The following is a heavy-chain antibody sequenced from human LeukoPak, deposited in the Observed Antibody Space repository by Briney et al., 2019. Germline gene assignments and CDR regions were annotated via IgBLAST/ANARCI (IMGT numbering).Heavy chain of an antibody. CDR1: EFIVSINY. D-gene: IGHD1-26*01. V-gene: IGHV3-66*03. J-gene: IGHJ4*02. Sequence: WGTLRLSCAASEFIVSINYMTWVRQAPGKGLEGCSLIYSRGDTKYADSVKGRFIITRDNFKNTLYLQMNSLRLEDMAVYYCAKPSGSGVDYWGRGTRVTVSS. CDR3: AKPSGSGVDY. CDR2: IYSRGDT.